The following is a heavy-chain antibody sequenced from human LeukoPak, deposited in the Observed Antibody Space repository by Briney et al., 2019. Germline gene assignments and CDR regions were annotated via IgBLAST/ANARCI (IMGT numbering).Heavy chain of an antibody. V-gene: IGHV4-39*01. Sequence: SETLSLTCTVSGGSISSSSYYWGWLRQPPGKGLEWIGSIFYSGSTHYNPSLKSRVTISVDTSKDQFSLKLSSVIAADTAVYYCARRRWSSSSAYFDYWGQGTLVTVSS. CDR3: ARRRWSSSSAYFDY. CDR1: GGSISSSSYY. J-gene: IGHJ4*02. D-gene: IGHD6-6*01. CDR2: IFYSGST.